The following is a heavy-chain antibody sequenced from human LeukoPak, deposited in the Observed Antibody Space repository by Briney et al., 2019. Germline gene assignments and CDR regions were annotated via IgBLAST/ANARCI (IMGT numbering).Heavy chain of an antibody. Sequence: ESSETLSLTCAVSGGSISTYYWNWIRQPPGKGLEWIGYIYYSGSTNYNPSLNSRVTISVDTSKNQFSLRLSSVTAADTALYYCARSFHSSSWYFDYWGQGTLVTVSS. D-gene: IGHD6-13*01. V-gene: IGHV4-59*08. J-gene: IGHJ4*02. CDR1: GGSISTYY. CDR2: IYYSGST. CDR3: ARSFHSSSWYFDY.